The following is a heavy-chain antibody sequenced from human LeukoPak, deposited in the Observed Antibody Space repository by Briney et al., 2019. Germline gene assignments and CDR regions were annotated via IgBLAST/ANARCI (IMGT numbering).Heavy chain of an antibody. J-gene: IGHJ6*02. CDR3: ARGEKAPAFGSHQTPERSYYYGMDV. CDR1: GYTFTSYG. CDR2: ISAYNGNT. V-gene: IGHV1-18*01. D-gene: IGHD3-10*01. Sequence: ASVKVSCKASGYTFTSYGISWVRQAPGQGLEWMGWISAYNGNTNYAQKLQGRVTMTTDTSTSTAYMELRSLRSDDTAVYYCARGEKAPAFGSHQTPERSYYYGMDVWGQGTTVTVSS.